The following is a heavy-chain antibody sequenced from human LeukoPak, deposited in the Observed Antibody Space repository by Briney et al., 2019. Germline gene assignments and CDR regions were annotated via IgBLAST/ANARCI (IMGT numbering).Heavy chain of an antibody. CDR1: GFTFSSYG. D-gene: IGHD3-22*01. V-gene: IGHV3-33*01. Sequence: PGGSLRLSCAASGFTFSSYGMHWVRQAPGKGRQWVTVIWYDGSNKYYADSVKGRFTISRDNSMNTVYLQMSSLRAEDTAVYYCARADHYDTSGLYYFDYWGQGTLVTV. CDR3: ARADHYDTSGLYYFDY. CDR2: IWYDGSNK. J-gene: IGHJ4*02.